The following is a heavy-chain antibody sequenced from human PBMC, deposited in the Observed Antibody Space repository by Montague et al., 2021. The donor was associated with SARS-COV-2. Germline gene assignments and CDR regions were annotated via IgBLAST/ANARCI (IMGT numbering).Heavy chain of an antibody. CDR3: ARRESMVRGVIITFSSPFDY. CDR1: GGSISCSSYY. Sequence: SETLSLTCTVSGGSISCSSYYWGWIRQPPGKGLEWIGSIYYSGSTYYNPSLKSQVTISVDTSKNQFSLKLSSVTAADTAVYYCARRESMVRGVIITFSSPFDYWGQGTLVTVSS. V-gene: IGHV4-39*01. J-gene: IGHJ4*02. D-gene: IGHD3-10*01. CDR2: IYYSGST.